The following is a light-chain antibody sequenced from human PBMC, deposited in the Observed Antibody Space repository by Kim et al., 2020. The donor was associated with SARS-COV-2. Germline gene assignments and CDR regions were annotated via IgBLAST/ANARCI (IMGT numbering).Light chain of an antibody. J-gene: IGLJ3*02. CDR2: QNN. Sequence: PGPPASITFSGDYLAHNFACCACWYRQKPGQSPFLVMYQNNKRPSVIPERFSGSNSGNTATLTISGTHAMDEADYFCQAWDSTTAVFGGGTQLTVL. CDR3: QAWDSTTAV. CDR1: YLAHNF. V-gene: IGLV3-1*01.